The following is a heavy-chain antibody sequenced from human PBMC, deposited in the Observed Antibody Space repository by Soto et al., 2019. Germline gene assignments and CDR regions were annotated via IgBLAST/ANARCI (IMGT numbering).Heavy chain of an antibody. CDR1: GFTFNTFP. V-gene: IGHV3-48*01. J-gene: IGHJ3*02. Sequence: ESGGGFVQPGGSLRLSCAASGFTFNTFPMNWVRLAPGKGLEWLSHISSNSDAMYYADSVKGRFTISRDNARKSLYLQMNSLIVDDTAVYCCVRDYQYGFDMWGQGTMVTVSS. D-gene: IGHD3-16*02. CDR3: VRDYQYGFDM. CDR2: ISSNSDAM.